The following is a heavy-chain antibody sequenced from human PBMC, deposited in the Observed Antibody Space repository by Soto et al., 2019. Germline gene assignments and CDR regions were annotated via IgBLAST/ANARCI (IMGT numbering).Heavy chain of an antibody. CDR2: LKGDGSST. D-gene: IGHD2-21*01. CDR3: AGDGDGSVVDLDC. CDR1: GFTFSRYW. J-gene: IGHJ4*02. V-gene: IGHV3-74*01. Sequence: EVHLVESGGDLVQPGGSLRLSCAASGFTFSRYWMHWVRQAPRKGVVSVSRLKGDGSSTDYADPGEGRFTIYRQNAKNTLYLHMNSLTDEDKAMYYCAGDGDGSVVDLDCWGQGILVTVSS.